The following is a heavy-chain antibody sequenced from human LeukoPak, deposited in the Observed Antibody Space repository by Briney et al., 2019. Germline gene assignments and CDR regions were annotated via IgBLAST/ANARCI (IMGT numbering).Heavy chain of an antibody. J-gene: IGHJ4*02. CDR3: ARAEYVWGSYRF. CDR2: IYPGDSDT. CDR1: GYSFTSYW. D-gene: IGHD3-16*02. Sequence: GESLKFSCKGCGYSFTSYWGGWVRQMRGKGLEWMGIIYPGDSDTRYSPSFQGQVTISADKSISTAYLQWSSLKASDTAMYYCARAEYVWGSYRFWGQGTLVTVSS. V-gene: IGHV5-51*01.